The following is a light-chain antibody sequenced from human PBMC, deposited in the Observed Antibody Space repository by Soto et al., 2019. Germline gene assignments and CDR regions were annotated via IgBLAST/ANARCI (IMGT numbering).Light chain of an antibody. CDR3: CSYAGSYTHYV. CDR1: SSDVGGCNY. V-gene: IGLV2-11*01. J-gene: IGLJ1*01. CDR2: DVS. Sequence: QYALTQPRSVSGSPGQSVTISGTGTSSDVGGCNYVSWYQQHPGKAPKLMIYDVSKRPSGVPDRFSGSKSGNTASLTISGLQAEDEADYYCCSYAGSYTHYVFGTGTKVTVL.